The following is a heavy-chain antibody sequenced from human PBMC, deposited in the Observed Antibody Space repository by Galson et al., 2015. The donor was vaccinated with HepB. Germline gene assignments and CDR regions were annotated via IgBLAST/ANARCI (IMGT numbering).Heavy chain of an antibody. V-gene: IGHV4-59*01. Sequence: ETLSLTCNVSGVSISGYFWSWIRQPPGKGLEWIGYIHYSGNTNYNPSLKGRVTMSVDTSKNQFSLQLRSATAAGTAVYYCARSALSDFWGRGTLVAVSS. CDR1: GVSISGYF. CDR2: IHYSGNT. J-gene: IGHJ2*01. CDR3: ARSALSDF.